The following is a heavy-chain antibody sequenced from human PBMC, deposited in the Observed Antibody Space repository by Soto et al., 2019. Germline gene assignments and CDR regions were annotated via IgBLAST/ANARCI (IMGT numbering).Heavy chain of an antibody. CDR3: ARNYGDYVDY. J-gene: IGHJ4*02. CDR1: GGSISSYY. Sequence: QVQLQESGPGLVKPSETLSLTCTVSGGSISSYYWSWIRQPPGKGLEWIGYIYYSGSTNYNPSLMSRVTISVDTSKNQFSLKLSSVTAADTAVYYCARNYGDYVDYWGQGTLVTVSS. CDR2: IYYSGST. D-gene: IGHD4-17*01. V-gene: IGHV4-59*08.